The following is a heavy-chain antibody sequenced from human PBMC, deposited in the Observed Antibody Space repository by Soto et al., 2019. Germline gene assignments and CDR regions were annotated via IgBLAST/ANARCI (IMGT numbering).Heavy chain of an antibody. J-gene: IGHJ4*02. CDR2: MSSSGGA. CDR1: GFTFSTHD. Sequence: QLLESGGGLVQPGGSLRLSCAASGFTFSTHDMTWVRQAPGKGLEWVSTMSSSGGAYYAESVKGRFTISRDNSKNTLFLQMNSLGVEDTAVDYCAKGLDTGLYFFDHWGQGTLVSVSS. D-gene: IGHD1-1*01. CDR3: AKGLDTGLYFFDH. V-gene: IGHV3-23*01.